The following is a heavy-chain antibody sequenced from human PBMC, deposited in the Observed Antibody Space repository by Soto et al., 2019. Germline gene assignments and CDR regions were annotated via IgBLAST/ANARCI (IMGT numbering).Heavy chain of an antibody. D-gene: IGHD6-13*01. Sequence: QVQLVQSGAEVKKPGASVKVSCKASGYTFTSYDINWVRXATGQGLEWMGWMNPNSGNTGYAQKFQGRVTMTRNTXXXXXXXXXXXXXXXXXAVYYCXXERSAAGTGWFDPWGQGTLVTVSS. CDR1: GYTFTSYD. V-gene: IGHV1-8*01. CDR2: MNPNSGNT. J-gene: IGHJ5*02. CDR3: XXERSAAGTGWFDP.